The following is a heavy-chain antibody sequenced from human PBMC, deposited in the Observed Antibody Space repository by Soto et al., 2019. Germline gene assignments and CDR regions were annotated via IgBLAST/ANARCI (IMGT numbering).Heavy chain of an antibody. CDR3: ARGGHIAVVTDSFDS. D-gene: IGHD2-21*02. Sequence: VPMNVSSKAPRYTSHNYAMHWARQAPGQGLEWMGRINASGGGSTYAQKFLGRVTMTMDSSTSTVFMELTSLRSADTAVYYCARGGHIAVVTDSFDSWGQGTPVTVSS. V-gene: IGHV1-46*02. CDR2: INASGGGS. J-gene: IGHJ4*02. CDR1: RYTSHNYA.